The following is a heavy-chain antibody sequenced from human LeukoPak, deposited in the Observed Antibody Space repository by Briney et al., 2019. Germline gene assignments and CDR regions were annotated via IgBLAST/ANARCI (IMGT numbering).Heavy chain of an antibody. Sequence: SETLSLTCTVSGGSISSGSYYWSWIRQPAGKGLEWIGRIYTSGSTNYNPSLESRVTISVDTSKNQFSLKLSSVTAADTAVYYCARVSSGSNYYYYYMDVWGKGTTVTVSS. CDR3: ARVSSGSNYYYYYMDV. CDR2: IYTSGST. D-gene: IGHD2-15*01. CDR1: GGSISSGSYY. J-gene: IGHJ6*03. V-gene: IGHV4-61*02.